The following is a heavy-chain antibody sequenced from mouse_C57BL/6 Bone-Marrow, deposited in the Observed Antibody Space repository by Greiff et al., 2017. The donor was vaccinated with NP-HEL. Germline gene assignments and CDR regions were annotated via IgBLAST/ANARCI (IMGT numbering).Heavy chain of an antibody. CDR2: IRSKSNNYAT. Sequence: EVKLQESGGGLVQPKGSLKLSCAASGFSFNTYAMNWVRQAPGKGLEWVARIRSKSNNYATYYADSVKDRFTISRDDSESMLYLQMNNLKTEDTAMYYCVPSYGNYVDWFAYWGQGTLVTVSA. J-gene: IGHJ3*01. D-gene: IGHD2-1*01. V-gene: IGHV10-1*01. CDR1: GFSFNTYA. CDR3: VPSYGNYVDWFAY.